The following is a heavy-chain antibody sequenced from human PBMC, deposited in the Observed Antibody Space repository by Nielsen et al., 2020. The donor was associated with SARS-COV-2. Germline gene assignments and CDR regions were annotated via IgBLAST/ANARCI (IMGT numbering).Heavy chain of an antibody. D-gene: IGHD5-18*01. J-gene: IGHJ4*02. V-gene: IGHV3-30*18. Sequence: GGSLRLSCAASGFIFSSYGMHWVRQAPGKGLEWVAVISYDGSNKYYADSVKGRFTISRDNYKNTLYLQMNSLRAEDTAVYYCAKDIRRYSYGYDPLDYWGQGTLVTVSS. CDR2: ISYDGSNK. CDR1: GFIFSSYG. CDR3: AKDIRRYSYGYDPLDY.